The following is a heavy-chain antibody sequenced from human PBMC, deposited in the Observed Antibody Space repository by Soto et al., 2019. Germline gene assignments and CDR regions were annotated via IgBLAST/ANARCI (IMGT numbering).Heavy chain of an antibody. Sequence: PGGSLRLSCAASGFTFSSYGMHWVRQAPGKGLEWVAVISYDGSNKYYADSVKGRFTISGDNSKNTLYLQMNSLRAEDTAVYYCAKDRRIVGATAPDYWGQGTLVTVSS. D-gene: IGHD1-26*01. CDR3: AKDRRIVGATAPDY. CDR2: ISYDGSNK. J-gene: IGHJ4*02. V-gene: IGHV3-30*18. CDR1: GFTFSSYG.